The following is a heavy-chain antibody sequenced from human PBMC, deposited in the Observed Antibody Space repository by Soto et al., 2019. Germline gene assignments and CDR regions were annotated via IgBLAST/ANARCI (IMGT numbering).Heavy chain of an antibody. CDR1: GGSISSYY. V-gene: IGHV4-59*08. CDR3: AGAYYDFWSGYYSGLYNWFDP. D-gene: IGHD3-3*01. J-gene: IGHJ5*02. Sequence: SETLSLTCAVYGGSISSYYWSWIRQPPGKGLEWIGYIYYSGSTNYNPSLKSRVTISVDTSKNQFSLKLSSVTAADTAVYYCAGAYYDFWSGYYSGLYNWFDPWGQGSLVTGSA. CDR2: IYYSGST.